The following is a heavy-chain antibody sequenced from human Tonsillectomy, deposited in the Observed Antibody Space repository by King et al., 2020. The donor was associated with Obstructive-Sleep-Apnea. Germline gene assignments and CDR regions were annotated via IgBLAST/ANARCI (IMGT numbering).Heavy chain of an antibody. D-gene: IGHD3-22*01. V-gene: IGHV1-69*01. J-gene: IGHJ4*02. CDR2: IIPIFGTA. CDR1: GGTFSSYA. CDR3: ARGHYGDSRRYYYFDY. Sequence: VQLVESGAEVKKPGSSVKVSCKASGGTFSSYAISWVRQAPGQGLEWMGGIIPIFGTANYAQKFQGRVTITADESTSTAYMELSSLRSEDTAVYYCARGHYGDSRRYYYFDYWGQGTLSPSPQ.